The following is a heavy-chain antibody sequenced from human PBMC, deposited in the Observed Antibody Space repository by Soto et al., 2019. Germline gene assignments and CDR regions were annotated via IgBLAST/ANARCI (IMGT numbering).Heavy chain of an antibody. D-gene: IGHD6-6*01. CDR2: ITSSGRGT. CDR3: AKDLRNIGARPWFKCFDD. V-gene: IGHV3-23*01. CDR1: GFTFSAYA. J-gene: IGHJ4*02. Sequence: EVQMLESGGDLVQPGGSLRLSCAVSGFTFSAYAMNWVRQAPGKGLEWVAGITSSGRGTFYADSVKARFTISRDNFRNAVDLELRTVREDDAAVYFCAKDLRNIGARPWFKCFDDCGEGTLVSVSS.